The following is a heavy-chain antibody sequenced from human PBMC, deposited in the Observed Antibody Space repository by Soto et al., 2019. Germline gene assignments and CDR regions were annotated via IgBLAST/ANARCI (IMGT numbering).Heavy chain of an antibody. J-gene: IGHJ6*02. CDR1: EFIVGSNY. Sequence: GGSLRLSCSASEFIVGSNYMNRVRQAPGKGLECVSTIYGSGSTYYADSVKGRFTISRDNSKNTLYLQMNSLRAEDTAVYYCAGRVGATNYGMDVWGQGTTVTVSS. CDR3: AGRVGATNYGMDV. V-gene: IGHV3-53*01. CDR2: IYGSGST. D-gene: IGHD1-26*01.